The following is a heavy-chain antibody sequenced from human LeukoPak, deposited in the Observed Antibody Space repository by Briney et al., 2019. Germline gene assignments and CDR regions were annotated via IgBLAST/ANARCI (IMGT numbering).Heavy chain of an antibody. CDR1: GYTFTSYG. CDR3: ARDYGSGIMGYYYYYMDV. J-gene: IGHJ6*03. V-gene: IGHV1-18*01. Sequence: ASVKVSCKASGYTFTSYGISWVRQAPGQGLEWMGWISAYNGNTNYAQKLQGRVTMTTDTSTSTAYMELRSLRSDDTAVYYCARDYGSGIMGYYYYYMDVWGKGTTVTVSS. CDR2: ISAYNGNT. D-gene: IGHD3-10*01.